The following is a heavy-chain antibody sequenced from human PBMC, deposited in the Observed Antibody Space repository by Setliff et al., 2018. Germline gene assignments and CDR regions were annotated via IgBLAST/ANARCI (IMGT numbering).Heavy chain of an antibody. CDR3: AREEVWRSSWEKNYYYYGMDV. J-gene: IGHJ6*02. D-gene: IGHD6-13*01. Sequence: LRLSCAASGFTFGSYSMNWVRQAPGKGLEWVSSISSSSSYIYYADSVKGRFTISRDNAKNSLYLQMNSLRAEDTAVYYCAREEVWRSSWEKNYYYYGMDVWGQGTTVTVSS. CDR1: GFTFGSYS. CDR2: ISSSSSYI. V-gene: IGHV3-21*01.